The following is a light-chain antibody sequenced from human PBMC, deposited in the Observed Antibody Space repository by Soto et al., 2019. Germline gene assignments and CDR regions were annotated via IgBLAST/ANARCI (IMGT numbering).Light chain of an antibody. J-gene: IGLJ3*02. CDR2: ENN. CDR1: SSNIGNNY. V-gene: IGLV1-51*02. CDR3: GTWDSSLSAGV. Sequence: QSVLTQPPSVSAAPGQKVTISCSGSSSNIGNNYVYWYQQLPGTAPKLLIYENNKRPSGIPDRFSGSKSGPSATLGITGLQSGDEADYYCGTWDSSLSAGVFGGGTKVTVL.